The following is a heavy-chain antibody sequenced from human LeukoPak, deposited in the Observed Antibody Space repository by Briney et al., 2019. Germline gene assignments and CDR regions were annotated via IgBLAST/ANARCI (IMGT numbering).Heavy chain of an antibody. CDR1: GGSFSGYY. Sequence: SETLSLTCAVYGGSFSGYYWSWIRQPPGKGLEWIGEINHSGSTNYNPSLKSRVTISVDTSKNQFSLKLSSVTAADTAVYYCARNLGRIAARPRWFDPWGQGTLVTVSS. CDR2: INHSGST. CDR3: ARNLGRIAARPRWFDP. D-gene: IGHD6-6*01. V-gene: IGHV4-34*01. J-gene: IGHJ5*02.